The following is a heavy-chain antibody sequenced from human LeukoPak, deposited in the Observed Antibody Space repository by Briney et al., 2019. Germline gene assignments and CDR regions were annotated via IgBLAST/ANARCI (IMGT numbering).Heavy chain of an antibody. J-gene: IGHJ4*02. V-gene: IGHV1-69*04. CDR2: IIPILGIA. Sequence: SVKVSCKASGGTFSSYAISWVRQAPGQGLEWMGRIIPILGIANYAQKFQGSVTITADKSTSTAYMELSSLRSEDTAVYYCARGQIHYYDSSGYYGGHYFDYWGQGTLVTVSS. D-gene: IGHD3-22*01. CDR1: GGTFSSYA. CDR3: ARGQIHYYDSSGYYGGHYFDY.